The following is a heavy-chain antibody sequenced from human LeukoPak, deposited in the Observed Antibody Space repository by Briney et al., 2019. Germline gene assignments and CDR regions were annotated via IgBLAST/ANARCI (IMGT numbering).Heavy chain of an antibody. CDR1: GGSISSGDYY. J-gene: IGHJ4*02. D-gene: IGHD4-17*01. CDR2: IYYSGST. CDR3: ARGGGYGDHDY. Sequence: SETLSLTCTVSGGSISSGDYYWRWIRQPPGKGLEWIGYIYYSGSTYYNPSLKSRVTISVVTSKNQFSLKLSSVTAADTAVYYCARGGGYGDHDYWGQGTLVTVSS. V-gene: IGHV4-30-4*08.